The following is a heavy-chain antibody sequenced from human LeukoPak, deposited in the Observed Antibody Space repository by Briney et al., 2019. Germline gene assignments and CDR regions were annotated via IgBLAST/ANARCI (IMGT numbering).Heavy chain of an antibody. CDR2: ISPSGRNT. Sequence: GGSLRLSCAASGFTFSSYGMSWVRQAPGKGLEWVSAISPSGRNTYYADSVKGRFTISRDNSKNTLYLQMNSLRAEDTAVYYCAKTAGIAAAADFDYWGQGTLVTVSS. V-gene: IGHV3-23*01. CDR1: GFTFSSYG. CDR3: AKTAGIAAAADFDY. D-gene: IGHD6-13*01. J-gene: IGHJ4*02.